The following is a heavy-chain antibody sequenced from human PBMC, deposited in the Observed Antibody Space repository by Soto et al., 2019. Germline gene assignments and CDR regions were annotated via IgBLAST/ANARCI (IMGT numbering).Heavy chain of an antibody. CDR3: GKVQECGRTRFNDWIDS. Sequence: EVQLLESGGNLIHPGGSLRLSCAAAGFTFSSYSMNWVRQAPGKGLEWVSIISGSGRTTSYADSVKGRFTISRDNSKNTLYLQMNSLRGEDTAIYSCGKVQECGRTRFNDWIDSWGQGVLVTFAS. D-gene: IGHD2-2*01. V-gene: IGHV3-23*01. J-gene: IGHJ5*01. CDR1: GFTFSSYS. CDR2: ISGSGRTT.